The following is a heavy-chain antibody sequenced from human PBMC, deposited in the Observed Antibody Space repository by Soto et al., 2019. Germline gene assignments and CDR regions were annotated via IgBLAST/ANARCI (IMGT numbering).Heavy chain of an antibody. CDR3: ARRHRITTFGVVTHDH. V-gene: IGHV4-39*01. CDR2: IYYTGST. CDR1: GGSISSSSYY. J-gene: IGHJ4*01. D-gene: IGHD3-3*01. Sequence: SETLSLTCTVSGGSISSSSYYWGWIRQPPGKGLEWIGSIYYTGSTYYNPSLKSRVTISVDTSKNQFSLKVSSVTAADTAVYYCARRHRITTFGVVTHDHCAHGTLVSVSS.